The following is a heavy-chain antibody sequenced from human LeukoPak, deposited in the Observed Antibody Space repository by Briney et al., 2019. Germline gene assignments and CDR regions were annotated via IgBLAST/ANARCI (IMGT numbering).Heavy chain of an antibody. J-gene: IGHJ5*02. Sequence: SETLSLTCTVSGGSISSSSYYWGWIRQPPGKGLEWIGSIYYSGSTYYNPSPKSRVTISVDTSKNQFSLKLSSVTAADTAVYYCSGGSCYSSLVCWFDPWGQGTLVTVSS. V-gene: IGHV4-39*01. CDR2: IYYSGST. D-gene: IGHD2-15*01. CDR1: GGSISSSSYY. CDR3: SGGSCYSSLVCWFDP.